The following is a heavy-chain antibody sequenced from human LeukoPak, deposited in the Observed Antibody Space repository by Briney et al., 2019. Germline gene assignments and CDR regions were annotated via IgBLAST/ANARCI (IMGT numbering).Heavy chain of an antibody. CDR2: ISSSGSTI. CDR3: ASELAAAAGAIDY. Sequence: GGSLRLSCAASGFTFSSYEMNWVRQPPGKGLEWVSYISSSGSTIYYADSVKGRFTISRDNAKNSLYLQMNSLRAEDTAVYYCASELAAAAGAIDYWGQGTLVTVSS. V-gene: IGHV3-48*03. D-gene: IGHD6-13*01. CDR1: GFTFSSYE. J-gene: IGHJ4*02.